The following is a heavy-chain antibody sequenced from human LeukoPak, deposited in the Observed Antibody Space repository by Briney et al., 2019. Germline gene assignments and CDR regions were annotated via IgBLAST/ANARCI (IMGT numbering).Heavy chain of an antibody. CDR3: AREVAAAGTPYNWFDP. V-gene: IGHV4-59*01. CDR2: IYYSGST. Sequence: SETLSLTCTVSGGSISSYYWSWIRQPPGKGLEWIGYIYYSGSTNYNPSLKSRVTISVDTSKNQFSLKLSSVTAADTAVYYCAREVAAAGTPYNWFDPWGQGTLVTASS. CDR1: GGSISSYY. J-gene: IGHJ5*02. D-gene: IGHD6-13*01.